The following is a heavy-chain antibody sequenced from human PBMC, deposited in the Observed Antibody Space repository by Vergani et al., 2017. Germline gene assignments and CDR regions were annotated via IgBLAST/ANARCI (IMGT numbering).Heavy chain of an antibody. CDR2: INPNSGGT. V-gene: IGHV1-2*02. D-gene: IGHD2-15*01. J-gene: IGHJ4*02. CDR1: GYTFTGYY. Sequence: QVQLVQSGAEVKKPGASVKVSCKASGYTFTGYYMHWVRQAPGQGLEWMGWINPNSGGTNYAQKFQGRVTMTRDTSIRTAYMELSRLRSDDTAIYYCARDPYCSGGSCNDYWGQGTLVTVSS. CDR3: ARDPYCSGGSCNDY.